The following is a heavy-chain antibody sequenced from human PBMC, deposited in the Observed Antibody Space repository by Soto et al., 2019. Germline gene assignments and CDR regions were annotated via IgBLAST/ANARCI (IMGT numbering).Heavy chain of an antibody. J-gene: IGHJ1*01. CDR3: ANNLYVISSGH. V-gene: IGHV3-30*18. Sequence: QVLLVESGGGVIQPGGSLRLSCEASGFIFGDHGMHWVRQAPGKGLEWVAVIGWDGNNIYYADSVKGRFTISRDNSKSTLYLALDSLRPEDTGIYYCANNLYVISSGHWGQGTLVTVSS. CDR1: GFIFGDHG. CDR2: IGWDGNNI. D-gene: IGHD6-6*01.